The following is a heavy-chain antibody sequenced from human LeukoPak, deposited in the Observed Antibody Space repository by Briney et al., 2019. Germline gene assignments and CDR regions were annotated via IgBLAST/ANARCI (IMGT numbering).Heavy chain of an antibody. J-gene: IGHJ3*02. Sequence: GGSLRLSCAASGFTFSDYYMNWIRQAPGKGLEWVSYISSSASIIYYSDSVKGRFTISRDNAKNSLYLQMNSLRAEDTAVYYCARFSIVGAIDAFDIWGQGTMVTVSS. CDR1: GFTFSDYY. CDR2: ISSSASII. D-gene: IGHD1-26*01. CDR3: ARFSIVGAIDAFDI. V-gene: IGHV3-11*04.